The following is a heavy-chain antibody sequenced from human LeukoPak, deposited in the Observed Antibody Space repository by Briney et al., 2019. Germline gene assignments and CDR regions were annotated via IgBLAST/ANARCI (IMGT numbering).Heavy chain of an antibody. Sequence: SGTLSLTCTVSGGSISSAGYYWSWIRQYPGKGLEWIGYIYYSGSTYYNPSLKSRVAISIDTSKNQFSLKLSSVTAADTAVYYCARDPVRYYGSGSYYHGTFDYWGQGALVTVSS. J-gene: IGHJ4*02. V-gene: IGHV4-31*03. D-gene: IGHD3-10*01. CDR2: IYYSGST. CDR3: ARDPVRYYGSGSYYHGTFDY. CDR1: GGSISSAGYY.